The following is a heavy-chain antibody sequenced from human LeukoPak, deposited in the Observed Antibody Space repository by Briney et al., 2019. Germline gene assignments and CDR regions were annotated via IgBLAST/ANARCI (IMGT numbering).Heavy chain of an antibody. CDR1: GGSISSSSYY. CDR3: ARQGRQLVPFDY. CDR2: VYYSGST. J-gene: IGHJ4*02. D-gene: IGHD6-13*01. V-gene: IGHV4-39*01. Sequence: PSETLSLTCTVSGGSISSSSYYWGWIRQPPGKGLEWIGSVYYSGSTYYNPSRKSRVTISVDTYTNQFSLKLSSVTAADTAVYYCARQGRQLVPFDYWGQGTLVTVSS.